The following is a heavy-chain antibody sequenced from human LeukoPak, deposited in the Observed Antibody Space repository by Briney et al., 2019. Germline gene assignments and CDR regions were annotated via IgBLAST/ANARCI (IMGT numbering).Heavy chain of an antibody. Sequence: SETLSLTCTVSGGSVSSGSYYWSWIRQPPGKGLEWIGYIYYSGSTIYNPSLKSRVTISVDTSKNQFSLKLSSVTAADTAVYYCARGDDILTGYYPFDYWGQGTLVAVSS. J-gene: IGHJ4*02. V-gene: IGHV4-61*01. CDR3: ARGDDILTGYYPFDY. CDR2: IYYSGST. D-gene: IGHD3-9*01. CDR1: GGSVSSGSYY.